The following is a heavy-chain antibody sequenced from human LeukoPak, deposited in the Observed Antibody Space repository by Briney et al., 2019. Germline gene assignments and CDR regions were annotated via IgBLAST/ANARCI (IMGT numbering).Heavy chain of an antibody. CDR3: ASRKYYFDY. Sequence: GGSLRLSCAASGFTFSSYRMSWVRQAPGKGLEWVANIKQDGSEKYYVDSVKGRFTISRDNAKNSLYLQMNSLRAEDTAVYYCASRKYYFDYWGQGTLVTVSS. V-gene: IGHV3-7*01. CDR1: GFTFSSYR. J-gene: IGHJ4*02. CDR2: IKQDGSEK.